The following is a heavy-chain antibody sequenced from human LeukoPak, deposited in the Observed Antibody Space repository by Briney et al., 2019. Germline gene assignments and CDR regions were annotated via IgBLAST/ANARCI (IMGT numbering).Heavy chain of an antibody. CDR1: GYSISSGYY. CDR2: IYHSGST. J-gene: IGHJ4*02. D-gene: IGHD6-19*01. CDR3: AGSSSGWYYY. Sequence: SETLSLTCTVSGYSISSGYYWGWIRQPPGKGLEWIGSIYHSGSTYYNPSLKSRVTISVDTSKNQFSLKLSSVTAADTAVYYCAGSSSGWYYYWGQGTLVTVSS. V-gene: IGHV4-38-2*02.